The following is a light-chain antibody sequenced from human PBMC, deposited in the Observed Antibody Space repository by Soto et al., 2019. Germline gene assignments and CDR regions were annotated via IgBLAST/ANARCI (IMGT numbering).Light chain of an antibody. Sequence: QSVLTQPPSVSAAPGQTVTISCSGGNSNIGKNYVSWYHQLPGTAPKLLVYDNSERPSGIPDRFSGSKSGTSGALGITGLQTGDEADYYCAAWDGSLKAVVFGGGTKLTVL. J-gene: IGLJ2*01. V-gene: IGLV1-51*01. CDR1: NSNIGKNY. CDR2: DNS. CDR3: AAWDGSLKAVV.